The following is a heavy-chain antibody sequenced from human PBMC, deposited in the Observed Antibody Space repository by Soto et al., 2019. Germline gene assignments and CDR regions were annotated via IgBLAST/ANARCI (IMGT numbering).Heavy chain of an antibody. CDR1: GFTFSSFG. Sequence: PGGSLRLSCAAPGFTFSSFGMHWVRQAPGKGLEWVAVISYDGSNKKYADSVKGRFTISRDNSKNTLYLQMNSLRVEDTAVYYCAKGQYCSGGSCYFNPSDYWGQGSLVTVSS. CDR3: AKGQYCSGGSCYFNPSDY. J-gene: IGHJ4*02. V-gene: IGHV3-30*18. CDR2: ISYDGSNK. D-gene: IGHD2-15*01.